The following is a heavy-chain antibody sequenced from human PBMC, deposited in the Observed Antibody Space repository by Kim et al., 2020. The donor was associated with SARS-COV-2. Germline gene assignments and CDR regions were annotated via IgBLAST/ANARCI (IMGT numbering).Heavy chain of an antibody. CDR1: DASISSNTYY. CDR2: IYYTGNT. V-gene: IGHV4-39*01. CDR3: ARQITTWYSNNWFDP. J-gene: IGHJ5*02. Sequence: SETLSLTCAVSDASISSNTYYWGWIRQTPGKGLEWVASIYYTGNTYYNPSLKSRVTISVDTSKNQFSLRLTSVTAADTAFYFCARQITTWYSNNWFDPWGQGTLITVSP. D-gene: IGHD6-13*01.